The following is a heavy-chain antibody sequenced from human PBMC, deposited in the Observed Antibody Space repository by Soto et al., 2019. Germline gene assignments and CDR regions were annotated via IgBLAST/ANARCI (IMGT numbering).Heavy chain of an antibody. D-gene: IGHD5-18*01. CDR2: INTGNGNT. Sequence: QVQIVQSGAEVKKPGASVKVSCKTSGYTFTLYTIHWVRQAPGQRLEWMGWINTGNGNTKYSQRFQGRVTISMDTSASTAYMEMSSLTSEDTAVYYCAKLGGGYIFGPYLDYWGQGTLVTVSS. J-gene: IGHJ4*02. CDR1: GYTFTLYT. CDR3: AKLGGGYIFGPYLDY. V-gene: IGHV1-3*04.